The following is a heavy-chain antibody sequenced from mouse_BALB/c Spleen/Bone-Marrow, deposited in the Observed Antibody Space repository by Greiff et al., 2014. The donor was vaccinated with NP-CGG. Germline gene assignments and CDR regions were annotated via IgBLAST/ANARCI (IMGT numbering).Heavy chain of an antibody. Sequence: DVMLVESGGGLVQPGGSLRLSCATSGFTFSDFYMEWVRQPPGKRLEWIAASRNKANDYTTEYSASVKGWFIVSRDTSQSILYLQMNALRAEDTAIYYCARDYYYGAMDYWGQGTSVTVSS. CDR3: ARDYYYGAMDY. V-gene: IGHV7-1*02. D-gene: IGHD1-1*01. CDR1: GFTFSDFY. J-gene: IGHJ4*01. CDR2: SRNKANDYTT.